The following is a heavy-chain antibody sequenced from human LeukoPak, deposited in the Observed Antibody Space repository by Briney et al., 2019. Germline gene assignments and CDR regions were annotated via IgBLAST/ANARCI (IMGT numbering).Heavy chain of an antibody. CDR2: IYHSGST. D-gene: IGHD1-26*01. V-gene: IGHV4-30-2*01. J-gene: IGHJ3*02. Sequence: PSETLSLTCTVSGVSIVSSAYSWSWIRQPPGKGLEWIGYIYHSGSTLYNPSLKSRVTISLDRSKDQLSLRLSSVTAADTAVYYCARDSRELFAFDIWGQGTMVTVSS. CDR1: GVSIVSSAYS. CDR3: ARDSRELFAFDI.